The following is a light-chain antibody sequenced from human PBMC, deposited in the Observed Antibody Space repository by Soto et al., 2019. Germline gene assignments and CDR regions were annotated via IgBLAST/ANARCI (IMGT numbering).Light chain of an antibody. J-gene: IGKJ4*01. CDR3: QQHINWPLT. CDR2: EAH. Sequence: EIVLTQSPATLSLSPGERATLSCRASQTVSSSLAWYQQKPGQAPRLLIYEAHNRATGIPARFSGSGSGADFTLTISSLEPEDFALYCCQQHINWPLTFGGGTKVEIK. V-gene: IGKV3-11*01. CDR1: QTVSSS.